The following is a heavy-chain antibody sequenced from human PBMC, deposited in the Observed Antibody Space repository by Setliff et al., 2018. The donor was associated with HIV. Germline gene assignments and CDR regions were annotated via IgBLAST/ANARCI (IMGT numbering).Heavy chain of an antibody. CDR2: ISSSSSYI. J-gene: IGHJ4*02. V-gene: IGHV3-21*01. CDR1: GFTFSSYS. CDR3: ARSRGYGGYDPSDY. Sequence: GGSLRLSCAASGFTFSSYSMNWVRQAPGKGLEWVSSISSSSSYISYPDSVKGRFTISRDNAKNSLFLQMNSLRAEDTAVYYCARSRGYGGYDPSDYWGQGTLVTVSS. D-gene: IGHD5-12*01.